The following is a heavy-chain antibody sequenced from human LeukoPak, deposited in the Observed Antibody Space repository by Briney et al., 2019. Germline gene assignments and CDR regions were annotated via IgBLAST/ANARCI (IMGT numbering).Heavy chain of an antibody. V-gene: IGHV4-59*08. Sequence: SETLSLTCTVSGGSISSHYWSWIRQPPGKGLEWIGYIYYSGSTNYNTSLKSRVTISVDTSKNQFSLKLSSVTAADTAVYYCARTLSIVGAPNAFDIWGQGTMVTVSS. CDR1: GGSISSHY. J-gene: IGHJ3*02. CDR2: IYYSGST. CDR3: ARTLSIVGAPNAFDI. D-gene: IGHD1-26*01.